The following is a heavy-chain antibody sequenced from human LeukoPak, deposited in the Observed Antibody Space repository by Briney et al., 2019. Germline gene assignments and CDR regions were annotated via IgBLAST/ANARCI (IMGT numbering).Heavy chain of an antibody. J-gene: IGHJ4*02. D-gene: IGHD6-6*01. CDR3: AREVYSSSSVGFDY. CDR2: VYYSGST. Sequence: SETLSLTCTVSGGSIISDNYYWSWIRQHPGKGLEWIGYVYYSGSTYYNPSLRSRVTMSVDTSKNQFSLKLSSVTAADTAVYYCAREVYSSSSVGFDYWGQGTLVTVSS. V-gene: IGHV4-31*03. CDR1: GGSIISDNYY.